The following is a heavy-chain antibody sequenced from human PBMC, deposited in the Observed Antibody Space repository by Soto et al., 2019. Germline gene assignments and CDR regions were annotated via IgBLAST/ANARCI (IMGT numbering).Heavy chain of an antibody. J-gene: IGHJ4*02. D-gene: IGHD6-19*01. CDR1: EFTFSNYA. V-gene: IGHV3-23*01. Sequence: EVRLLESGGGLVQPGGSLSLSCVASEFTFSNYAMTWVRQAPGKGLEWVSSISGSGSITYYAESVKGRFAISRDNSKNTLFLQMNSLRAEDTGIYYCAKAEKISAVAGYLDNWGQGTLVTVSS. CDR2: ISGSGSIT. CDR3: AKAEKISAVAGYLDN.